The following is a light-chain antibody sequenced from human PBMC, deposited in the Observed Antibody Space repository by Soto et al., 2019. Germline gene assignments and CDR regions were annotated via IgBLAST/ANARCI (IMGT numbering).Light chain of an antibody. CDR2: SAS. CDR1: QIISTY. V-gene: IGKV1-39*01. CDR3: QQSYSPPPFT. J-gene: IGKJ3*01. Sequence: DIDLTQSPAALSAYVGDTVTITCRTSQIISTYLNWYQQKPGKPPKLLIYSASRLQSGVPSRFGGSGSGTDFTLTITSLQPEDFATYYCQQSYSPPPFTFGPGTKVDIK.